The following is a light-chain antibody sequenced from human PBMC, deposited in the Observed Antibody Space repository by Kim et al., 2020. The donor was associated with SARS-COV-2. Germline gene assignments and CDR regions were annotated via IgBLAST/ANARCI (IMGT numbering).Light chain of an antibody. CDR2: AAS. J-gene: IGKJ1*01. V-gene: IGKV1-39*01. Sequence: DIQMTQSPSSLSASVGDRVTITCRTTQSISSHLNWYQQKPGRAPKLLISAASTLQGGVPSRFSGSGSETDFTLTISSLQPEDFASYYCQQSYSTLRTFGQGTKVDIK. CDR1: QSISSH. CDR3: QQSYSTLRT.